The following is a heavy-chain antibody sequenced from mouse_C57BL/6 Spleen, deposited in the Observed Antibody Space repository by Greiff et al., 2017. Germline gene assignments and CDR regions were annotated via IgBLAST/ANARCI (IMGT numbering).Heavy chain of an antibody. V-gene: IGHV1-63*01. CDR1: GYTFTNYW. D-gene: IGHD1-1*01. CDR2: IYPGGGYT. CDR3: ARSPYYYGSSYWYFDV. Sequence: VQLVESGAELVRPGTSVKMSCKASGYTFTNYWIGWAKQRPGHGLEWIGDIYPGGGYTNYNEKFKGKATLTADKSSSTSEDSAIYYCARSPYYYGSSYWYFDVWGTGTTVTVSS. J-gene: IGHJ1*03.